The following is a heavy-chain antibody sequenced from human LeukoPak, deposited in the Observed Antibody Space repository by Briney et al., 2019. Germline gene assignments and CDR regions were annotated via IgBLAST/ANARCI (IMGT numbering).Heavy chain of an antibody. Sequence: SETLSLXCTVSGGSISSYYRSWIRHPPGHGLEWIGYIYYRGSINYHPSLKSRVTVSVDTSKNQFSLKLSSVTAADTAVYYCARGIMWGYHYYMDAWGKGTTVTVSS. J-gene: IGHJ6*03. V-gene: IGHV4-59*01. D-gene: IGHD2-21*01. CDR3: ARGIMWGYHYYMDA. CDR1: GGSISSYY. CDR2: IYYRGSI.